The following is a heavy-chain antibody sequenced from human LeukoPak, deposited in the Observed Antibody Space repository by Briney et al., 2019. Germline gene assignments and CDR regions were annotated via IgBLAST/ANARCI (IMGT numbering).Heavy chain of an antibody. J-gene: IGHJ4*02. V-gene: IGHV4-34*01. D-gene: IGHD3-22*01. CDR3: ARSTYYYDSSGYYYEDY. Sequence: SETLSLTCAVYGGSFSGYYWSWIRQPPGKGLEWIGEINHSGSTNYNPSLKSRVTISVDTSKNQFSLKLSSVTAADTAVYYCARSTYYYDSSGYYYEDYWGQGTLVTVSS. CDR1: GGSFSGYY. CDR2: INHSGST.